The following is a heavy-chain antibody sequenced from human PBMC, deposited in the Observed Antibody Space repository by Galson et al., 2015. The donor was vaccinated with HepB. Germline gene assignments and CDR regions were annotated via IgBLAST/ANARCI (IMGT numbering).Heavy chain of an antibody. V-gene: IGHV4-30-2*01. Sequence: TLSLTCAVSGGSISSGGYSWSWIRQPPGKGLEWIGYIYHSGSTYYNPSLKSRVTISVDRSKNQFSLKLSSVTAADTAVYYCARARYYDILTGFDYWGQGTLVTVSS. J-gene: IGHJ4*02. CDR3: ARARYYDILTGFDY. CDR1: GGSISSGGYS. CDR2: IYHSGST. D-gene: IGHD3-9*01.